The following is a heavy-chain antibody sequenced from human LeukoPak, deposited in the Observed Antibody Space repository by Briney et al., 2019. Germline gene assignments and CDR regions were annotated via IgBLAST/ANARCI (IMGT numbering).Heavy chain of an antibody. J-gene: IGHJ4*02. V-gene: IGHV4-59*11. CDR3: ARGQIRGRNFDY. D-gene: IGHD3-10*01. CDR1: GASTASHY. Sequence: PSETLSLTCTVSGASTASHYWTWLRQPPGKELEWIAYMFDTVSTKSNPSLKSRLTLSVDTSKKQLSLRLSSVTAADTAVYYCARGQIRGRNFDYWGQGTLVTVSS. CDR2: MFDTVST.